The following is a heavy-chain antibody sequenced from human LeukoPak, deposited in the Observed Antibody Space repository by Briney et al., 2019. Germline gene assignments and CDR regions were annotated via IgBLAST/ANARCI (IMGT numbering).Heavy chain of an antibody. D-gene: IGHD3-9*01. CDR3: ARDPWDYDILTGYYVNWFDP. V-gene: IGHV4-61*02. J-gene: IGHJ5*02. CDR1: GGSISSGSYY. CDR2: IYTSGST. Sequence: ASETLSLTCTVSGGSISSGSYYWSWIRQPAGKGLEWIGRIYTSGSTNYNPSLKSRVTISVDTSKNQFSLKLSSVTAADTAVYYCARDPWDYDILTGYYVNWFDPWGQGTLVTVSS.